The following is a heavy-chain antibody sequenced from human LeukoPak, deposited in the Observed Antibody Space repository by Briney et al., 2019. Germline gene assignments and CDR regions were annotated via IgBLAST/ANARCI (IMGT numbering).Heavy chain of an antibody. V-gene: IGHV1-2*02. CDR1: GYTFTGYY. J-gene: IGHJ3*02. D-gene: IGHD3-10*01. CDR2: INPNSGGT. Sequence: RASVKVSCKASGYTFTGYYMHWVRQAPGQGLEWMGWINPNSGGTNYAQKFQGRVTMTRDTSISTAYMELSRLRSDDTAVYYCAREKMGWFGELYHAFDIWGQGTMVTVSS. CDR3: AREKMGWFGELYHAFDI.